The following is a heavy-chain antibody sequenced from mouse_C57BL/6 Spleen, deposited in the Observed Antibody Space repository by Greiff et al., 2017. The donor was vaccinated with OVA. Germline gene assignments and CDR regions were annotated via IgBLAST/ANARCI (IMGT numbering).Heavy chain of an antibody. CDR2: IWGGGST. V-gene: IGHV2-9*01. D-gene: IGHD1-1*01. J-gene: IGHJ1*03. CDR1: GFSLTSYG. Sequence: VQLQESGPGLVAPSQSLSITCTVSGFSLTSYGVDWVRQPPGKGLEWLGVIWGGGSTNYNSTLMSRLGISKDNSKSHVFLKMNSLQTDDTAMYYGAKRAGSPYWYFDVWGTGTTVTVSS. CDR3: AKRAGSPYWYFDV.